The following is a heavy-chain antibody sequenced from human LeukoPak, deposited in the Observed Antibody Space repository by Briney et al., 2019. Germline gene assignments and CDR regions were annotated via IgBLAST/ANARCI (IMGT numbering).Heavy chain of an antibody. CDR2: IKQDGGAQ. Sequence: GGSLRLSCTTSGFTFTRYWMNWVRQAPGKGLEGVANIKQDGGAQNYVDSVKGRFTISRDNAGKSLYLQMNNLRAEDTAVYYCTTSLPHIVDVTTSDGGNWGQGTLVTVSS. D-gene: IGHD2-21*02. J-gene: IGHJ4*02. CDR1: GFTFTRYW. V-gene: IGHV3-7*01. CDR3: TTSLPHIVDVTTSDGGN.